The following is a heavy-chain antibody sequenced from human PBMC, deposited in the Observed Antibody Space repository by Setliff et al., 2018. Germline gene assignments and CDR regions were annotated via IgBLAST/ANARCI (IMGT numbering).Heavy chain of an antibody. J-gene: IGHJ4*02. D-gene: IGHD4-17*01. CDR2: VHGYTGDT. Sequence: ASVKVSCKASGYTFTTYAINWVRQAPGQGLEWMGWVHGYTGDTNYAQNLQGRVTMTTDTSTSTVYMEIRSLRSDDTAVYYCARGNYGDPNYWGQGTLVTVSS. CDR1: GYTFTTYA. V-gene: IGHV1-18*01. CDR3: ARGNYGDPNY.